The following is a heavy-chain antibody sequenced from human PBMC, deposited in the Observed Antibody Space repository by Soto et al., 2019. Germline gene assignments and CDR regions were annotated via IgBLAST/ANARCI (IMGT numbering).Heavy chain of an antibody. CDR1: GYSFTSYW. D-gene: IGHD3-3*01. CDR3: ASTYYDFWSGYPPNWFDP. J-gene: IGHJ5*02. V-gene: IGHV5-10-1*01. Sequence: GESLKLSCKVSGYSFTSYWISWVRQMPGKGLEWMGRIDPSDSYTNYSPSFQGHVTISADKSISTAYLQWSSLKASDTAMYYCASTYYDFWSGYPPNWFDPWGQGTLVTVSS. CDR2: IDPSDSYT.